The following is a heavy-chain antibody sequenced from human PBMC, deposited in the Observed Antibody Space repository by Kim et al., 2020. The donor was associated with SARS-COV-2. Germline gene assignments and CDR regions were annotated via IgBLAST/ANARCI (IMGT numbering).Heavy chain of an antibody. CDR1: GGSISSSSYY. D-gene: IGHD3-9*01. J-gene: IGHJ6*02. Sequence: SETLSLTCTVSGGSISSSSYYWGWIRQPPGKGLEWIGSIYYSGSTYYNPSLKSRVTISVDTSKNQFSLKLSSVTAADTAVYYCARGGVLRYFDWLLYYGMDVWGQGTTVTVSS. CDR3: ARGGVLRYFDWLLYYGMDV. V-gene: IGHV4-39*01. CDR2: IYYSGST.